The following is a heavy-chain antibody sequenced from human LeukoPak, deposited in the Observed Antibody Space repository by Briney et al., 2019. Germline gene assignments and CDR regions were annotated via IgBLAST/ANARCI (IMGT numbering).Heavy chain of an antibody. Sequence: SETLSLTCTVSGGSVSSSSFYWGWIRQPPGLGLEWIGTIYYSGSTYYNSSLKSRVTIAVDTSKNQFSLKLSSLTAADTAVYYRARQGITYGYLSYFDYWGQGTLVSVSS. D-gene: IGHD5-18*01. CDR2: IYYSGST. V-gene: IGHV4-39*01. J-gene: IGHJ4*02. CDR3: ARQGITYGYLSYFDY. CDR1: GGSVSSSSFY.